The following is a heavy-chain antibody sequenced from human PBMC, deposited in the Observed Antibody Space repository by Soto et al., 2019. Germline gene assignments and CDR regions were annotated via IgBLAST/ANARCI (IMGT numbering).Heavy chain of an antibody. CDR2: ISYDGSNK. J-gene: IGHJ6*02. Sequence: PGGSLRLSCAASGFTFSSYGMHWVRQAPGKGLEWVAVISYDGSNKYYADSVKGRFTISRDNSKNTLYLQMNSLRAEDTAVYYCAKAIRGQQRCMDVWGQGTTVTVSS. V-gene: IGHV3-30*18. CDR1: GFTFSSYG. CDR3: AKAIRGQQRCMDV. D-gene: IGHD6-13*01.